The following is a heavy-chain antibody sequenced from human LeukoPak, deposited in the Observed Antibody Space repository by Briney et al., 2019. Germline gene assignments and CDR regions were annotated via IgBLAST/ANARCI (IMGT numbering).Heavy chain of an antibody. J-gene: IGHJ4*02. CDR3: ARAMDYYGSGSYSYYFDY. D-gene: IGHD3-10*01. CDR1: GFTFSSYS. CDR2: ISSSSSYI. Sequence: PGGSLRLSCAASGFTFSSYSMNWVRQDPGKGLEWVSSISSSSSYIYYADSVKGRFTISRDNAKNSLYLQMNSLRAEDTAVYYCARAMDYYGSGSYSYYFDYWGQGTLVTVSS. V-gene: IGHV3-21*01.